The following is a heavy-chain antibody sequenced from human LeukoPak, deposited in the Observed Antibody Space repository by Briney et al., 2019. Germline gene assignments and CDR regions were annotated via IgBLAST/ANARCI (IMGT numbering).Heavy chain of an antibody. CDR2: FKNDGSSA. Sequence: GGSLRLSCAASGFTLSTNWMHWVRQVPGKGLVWVSRFKNDGSSASYADSVKGRFTISRDDAKNTLYLQMNSLRAEDTAVYYCARVIGFWGQGILVTVPS. V-gene: IGHV3-74*01. CDR3: ARVIGF. J-gene: IGHJ4*02. CDR1: GFTLSTNW.